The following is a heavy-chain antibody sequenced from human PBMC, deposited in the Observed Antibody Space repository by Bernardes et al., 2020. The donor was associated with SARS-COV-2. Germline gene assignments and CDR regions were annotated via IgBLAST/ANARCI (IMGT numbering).Heavy chain of an antibody. CDR2: IWYDGSNK. V-gene: IGHV3-33*01. CDR3: ARDANYYGLDV. Sequence: GGSLRLSCAASGFTFSRYGIHWVRQSPGKGLEWVAVIWYDGSNKYYADSVKGRFTISRDNSKNTLYLQMNSLRAEDTAVYYCARDANYYGLDVWGQGTTVTVSS. J-gene: IGHJ6*02. CDR1: GFTFSRYG.